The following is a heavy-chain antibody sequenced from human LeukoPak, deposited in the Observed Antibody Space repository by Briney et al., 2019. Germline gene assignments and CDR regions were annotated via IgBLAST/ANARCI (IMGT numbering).Heavy chain of an antibody. CDR1: GYSFTTYW. CDR2: IYPGDSDT. D-gene: IGHD6-13*01. Sequence: GESLKISCKGSGYSFTTYWIGWVRQMPGKGLEWMGIIYPGDSDTRYSPSFQGQVTISADKSISTAYLQWSTLKASDTAMYYCVRMSSSSWSFDFWGQGTLVTVSS. V-gene: IGHV5-51*01. J-gene: IGHJ4*02. CDR3: VRMSSSSWSFDF.